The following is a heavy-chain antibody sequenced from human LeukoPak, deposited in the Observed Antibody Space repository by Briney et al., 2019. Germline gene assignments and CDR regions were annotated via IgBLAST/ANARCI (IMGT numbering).Heavy chain of an antibody. Sequence: GGSLRLSCAASGFTFSSYGMHWVRQAPGKGLEWVAVIWYDGSNKYYADSVKGRFTISRDNSKNTLCLQMNSLRAEDTAVYYCARDYYGMDVWGQGTTVTVSS. J-gene: IGHJ6*02. V-gene: IGHV3-33*01. CDR3: ARDYYGMDV. CDR2: IWYDGSNK. CDR1: GFTFSSYG.